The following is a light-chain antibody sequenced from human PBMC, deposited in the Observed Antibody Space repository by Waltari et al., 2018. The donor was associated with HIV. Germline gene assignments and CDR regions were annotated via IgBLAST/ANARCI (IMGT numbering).Light chain of an antibody. V-gene: IGLV2-14*03. Sequence: QSVLTQPASVSGAPGHSITISCTGTASDFGDYNYVSWYLQQPGKAPEWVLYDVTTRPSEISQRFAGSKSGATSYLPISGLQSEDEADYYCSAYSRTGPWLFGGGTKVTV. CDR2: DVT. CDR3: SAYSRTGPWL. J-gene: IGLJ3*02. CDR1: ASDFGDYNY.